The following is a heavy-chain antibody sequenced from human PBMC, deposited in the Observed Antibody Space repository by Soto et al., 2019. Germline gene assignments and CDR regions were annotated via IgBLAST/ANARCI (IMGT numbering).Heavy chain of an antibody. CDR1: GGSFSGYY. CDR3: ARELRAVAGTPSFKRNYFYMDV. J-gene: IGHJ6*03. Sequence: SETLSLTCAVYGGSFSGYYLSWIRQPPGKGLEWIGEINHSGSTNYNPSLKSRVTISVDTSKNQFSLKLSSVTAADTAVYYCARELRAVAGTPSFKRNYFYMDVWGKGTTVTVSS. D-gene: IGHD6-19*01. V-gene: IGHV4-34*01. CDR2: INHSGST.